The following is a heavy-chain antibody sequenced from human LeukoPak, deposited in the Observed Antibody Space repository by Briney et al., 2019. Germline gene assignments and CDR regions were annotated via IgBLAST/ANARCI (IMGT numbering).Heavy chain of an antibody. V-gene: IGHV4-59*01. J-gene: IGHJ5*02. Sequence: PSETLSLTCNVSGGSISSYYWSWIRQPPGKGLEWIGYIYYSGSTNYNPSLKSRVTISVDTSKNQFSLKLSSVTAADTAVYYCARGSAASPAGWFDPWGQGTLVTVSS. D-gene: IGHD2-2*01. CDR1: GGSISSYY. CDR3: ARGSAASPAGWFDP. CDR2: IYYSGST.